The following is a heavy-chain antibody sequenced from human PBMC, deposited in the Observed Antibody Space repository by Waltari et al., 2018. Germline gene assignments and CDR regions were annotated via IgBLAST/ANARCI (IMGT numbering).Heavy chain of an antibody. CDR3: ARDRGIVVVNHDAFDI. D-gene: IGHD3-22*01. CDR2: IYYSGST. V-gene: IGHV4-59*11. J-gene: IGHJ3*02. Sequence: QLHLRESGPALAKPSDTLSLPSTVSGGSSSSHNVRWQRHPPGKGLEWIGYIYYSGSTNYNPSLKSLVTISVDTSKNQLSLKLSSVTAADTAVYYCARDRGIVVVNHDAFDIWGQGTMVTVSS. CDR1: GGSSSSHN.